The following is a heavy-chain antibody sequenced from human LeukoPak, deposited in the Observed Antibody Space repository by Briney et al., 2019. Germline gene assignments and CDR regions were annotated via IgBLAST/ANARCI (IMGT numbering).Heavy chain of an antibody. J-gene: IGHJ4*02. V-gene: IGHV1-24*01. CDR1: GYTLTELS. CDR3: AAALNSGSYYIPFDY. CDR2: FDPEDGET. D-gene: IGHD1-26*01. Sequence: ASVKVSCKVSGYTLTELSMHWVRQAPGKGLEWMGGFDPEDGETIYAQKFQGRVTMTEDTSTDTAYMGLSILRSEDTAVYYCAAALNSGSYYIPFDYWGQGTLVTVSS.